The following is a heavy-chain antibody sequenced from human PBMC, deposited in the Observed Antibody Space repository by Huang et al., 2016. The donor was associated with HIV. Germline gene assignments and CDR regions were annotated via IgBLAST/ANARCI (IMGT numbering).Heavy chain of an antibody. CDR1: VYKFHIYD. J-gene: IGHJ4*02. Sequence: QLHLVQSGPEVKQPGASVQVSCKASVYKFHIYDITWVRQTPGQGLEWMGWISEDNVSTRFAQKFQDRLTMTTDVSTSTAYLELRSLRLVDTAVYYCARTKGEFDFWGQGALVTVSS. CDR2: ISEDNVST. CDR3: ARTKGEFDF. V-gene: IGHV1-18*04. D-gene: IGHD3-16*01.